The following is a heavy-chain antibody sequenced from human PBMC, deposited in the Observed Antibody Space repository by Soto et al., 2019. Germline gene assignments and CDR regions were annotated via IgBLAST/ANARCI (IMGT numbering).Heavy chain of an antibody. Sequence: QVQLVESGGGVVQPGRSLRLSCAASGFTFSSYAMHWVRQAPGKGLEWVAVISYDGNKKYYADSVKGRFTISRDNSKNTLYLQRNSLRAEDTAVYYCARDRADYYYGSGPFDPWGQGTLVTVSS. D-gene: IGHD3-10*01. CDR3: ARDRADYYYGSGPFDP. V-gene: IGHV3-30-3*01. CDR2: ISYDGNKK. J-gene: IGHJ5*02. CDR1: GFTFSSYA.